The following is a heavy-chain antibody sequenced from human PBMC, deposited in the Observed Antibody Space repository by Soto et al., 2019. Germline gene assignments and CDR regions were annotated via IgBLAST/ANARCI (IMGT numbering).Heavy chain of an antibody. Sequence: QVQLVQSGAEVKKPGSSVRVSCKASGGTFSSYAISWVRQAPGQGLEWVGGIIPIAGTANYAQKFQGRVTITADESTSTAYMELSSLRSEDTAVYYCAVSQGSSTSWEIYYDYYCGMGVWGQGTTVTVSS. CDR3: AVSQGSSTSWEIYYDYYCGMGV. CDR2: IIPIAGTA. D-gene: IGHD2-2*01. J-gene: IGHJ6*02. CDR1: GGTFSSYA. V-gene: IGHV1-69*01.